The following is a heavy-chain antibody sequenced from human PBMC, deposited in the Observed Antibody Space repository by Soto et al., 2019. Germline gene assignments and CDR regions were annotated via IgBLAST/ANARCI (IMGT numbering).Heavy chain of an antibody. CDR2: ISSSSSYI. V-gene: IGHV3-21*01. CDR3: AIDYCSGGSCPTYYYYMDV. D-gene: IGHD2-15*01. CDR1: GFTFSSYS. J-gene: IGHJ6*03. Sequence: GGSLRLSCAASGFTFSSYSMNWVRQAPGKGLGWVSSISSSSSYIYYADSVKGRITISRDNAKNSLYLQMNSLRAEDTAVYYCAIDYCSGGSCPTYYYYMDVWGKGTTVTVSS.